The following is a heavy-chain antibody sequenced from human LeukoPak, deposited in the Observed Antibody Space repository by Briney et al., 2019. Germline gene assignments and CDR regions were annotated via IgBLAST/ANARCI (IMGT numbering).Heavy chain of an antibody. Sequence: GASVKVSCKASGYTFTSYDINWVRQATGQGLEWMGWINPNSGGTNYAQKFQGRVTMTRDTSISTAYMELSRLRSDDTAVYYCARGWFGELLYTDWGQGTLVTVSS. CDR3: ARGWFGELLYTD. J-gene: IGHJ4*02. D-gene: IGHD3-10*01. CDR1: GYTFTSYD. V-gene: IGHV1-2*02. CDR2: INPNSGGT.